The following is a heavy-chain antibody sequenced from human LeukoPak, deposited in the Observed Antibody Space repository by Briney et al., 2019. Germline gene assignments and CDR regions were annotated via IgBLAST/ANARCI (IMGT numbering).Heavy chain of an antibody. CDR2: ISNNGGYT. CDR1: GFTFSSYS. V-gene: IGHV3-23*01. D-gene: IGHD2-15*01. Sequence: GGSLRLSCAASGFTFSSYSMNWVRQALGKGLEWVSAISNNGGYTYYADSVQGRFTISRDNSKSTLCLQMNSLRAEDTAVYYCAKQLGYCSDGSCYFPYWGRGTLVTVSS. J-gene: IGHJ4*02. CDR3: AKQLGYCSDGSCYFPY.